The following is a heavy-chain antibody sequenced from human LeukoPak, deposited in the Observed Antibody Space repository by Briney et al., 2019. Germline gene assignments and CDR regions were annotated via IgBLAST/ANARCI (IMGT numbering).Heavy chain of an antibody. CDR2: MNPNSGNT. CDR1: GYTFTSYD. V-gene: IGHV1-8*01. J-gene: IGHJ6*02. CDR3: ARVLTIGAATLSVNYYGMDV. D-gene: IGHD2-15*01. Sequence: ASVKVSCKASGYTFTSYDINWVRQATGQGVEGRGWMNPNSGNTGYARKFQGRVTMTRNPSISTAYMELSSLRSEDTAVYYCARVLTIGAATLSVNYYGMDVWGQGTTVTVSS.